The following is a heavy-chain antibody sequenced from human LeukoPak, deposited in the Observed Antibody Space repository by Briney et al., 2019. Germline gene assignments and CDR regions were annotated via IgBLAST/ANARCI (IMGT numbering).Heavy chain of an antibody. CDR3: AKSYSTGWYSHAG. J-gene: IGHJ4*02. D-gene: IGHD6-19*01. CDR1: GFTVSSNY. CDR2: IYSGGST. Sequence: GGSLRLSCAASGFTVSSNYMSWVRQAPGKGLEWVSVIYSGGSTYYADSVKGRFTISRDNSKNTLYLQMNSLRGDDTAFYYCAKSYSTGWYSHAGWGRGTLVTVSS. V-gene: IGHV3-53*01.